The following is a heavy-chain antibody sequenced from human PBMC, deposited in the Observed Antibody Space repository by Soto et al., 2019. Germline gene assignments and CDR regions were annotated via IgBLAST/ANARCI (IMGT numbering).Heavy chain of an antibody. CDR1: GYTFTSYY. CDR2: INPSGGST. V-gene: IGHV1-46*01. D-gene: IGHD6-13*01. Sequence: QVQLVQSGAEVKKPGASVKVSCKASGYTFTSYYMHWVRQAPGQGLEWMGIINPSGGSTSYAQKFQGRVTMTRDTYTSTVYMELSSLRSEDTAVYYCARDWGIAAPRMAFDIWGQGTMVTVSS. CDR3: ARDWGIAAPRMAFDI. J-gene: IGHJ3*02.